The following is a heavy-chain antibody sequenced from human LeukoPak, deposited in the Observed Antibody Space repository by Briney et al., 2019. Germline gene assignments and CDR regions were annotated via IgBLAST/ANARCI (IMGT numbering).Heavy chain of an antibody. CDR3: ARQVALLSLLGGYIDY. Sequence: GGSLRLSCAASGFTFSRNSMNWVRQAPGKGLEWVANIKQDGSEKYYVDSVKGRFTISRDNAKNSLYLQMNSLRAEDTAVYYCARQVALLSLLGGYIDYWGQGTLVTVSS. CDR2: IKQDGSEK. D-gene: IGHD3-10*01. V-gene: IGHV3-7*01. J-gene: IGHJ4*02. CDR1: GFTFSRNS.